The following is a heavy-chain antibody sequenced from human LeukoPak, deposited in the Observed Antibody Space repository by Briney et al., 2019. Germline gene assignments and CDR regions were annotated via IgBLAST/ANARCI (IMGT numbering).Heavy chain of an antibody. J-gene: IGHJ5*02. CDR3: ACRKLGYCSGTSCYTTARFDP. CDR1: GGSISSSNW. Sequence: PSGTLSLTCAVSGGSISSSNWWSWVRQPPGKGLEWIGEIYHSGSTNYNPSLKSRVTISVDKSKNQFSLKLSSVTAADTAVYYCACRKLGYCSGTSCYTTARFDPWGQGTLVTVSS. D-gene: IGHD2-2*02. V-gene: IGHV4-4*02. CDR2: IYHSGST.